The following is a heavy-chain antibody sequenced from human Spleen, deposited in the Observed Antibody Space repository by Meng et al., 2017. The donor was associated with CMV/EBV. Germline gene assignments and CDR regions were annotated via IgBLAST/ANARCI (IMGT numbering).Heavy chain of an antibody. CDR2: INPKSGGT. V-gene: IGHV1-2*02. Sequence: CKASGYTFTDYYLYWVRQAPGQRLEWMGWINPKSGGTNYAQKFQGRVSMTRDTSITTAYMELSSLRSDDSALYYCARVNIDNWHFDYWGQGTLVTVSS. CDR1: GYTFTDYY. D-gene: IGHD1-1*01. CDR3: ARVNIDNWHFDY. J-gene: IGHJ4*02.